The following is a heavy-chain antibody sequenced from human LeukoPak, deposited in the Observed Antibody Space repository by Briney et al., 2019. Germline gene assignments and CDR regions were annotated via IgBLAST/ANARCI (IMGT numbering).Heavy chain of an antibody. J-gene: IGHJ5*02. CDR2: ISNSGST. CDR1: GGSISSHY. V-gene: IGHV4-59*11. CDR3: ARSGYCSGGSCRPYSSGWYPKFINWFDP. Sequence: KPSETLSLTCTVSGGSISSHYWTWIRQSPVKGLEWIGDISNSGSTSYNPSLKNRVTISIDTSKNQFSLKLSSVTAADTAVYYCARSGYCSGGSCRPYSSGWYPKFINWFDPWGQGTLVTVSS. D-gene: IGHD2-15*01.